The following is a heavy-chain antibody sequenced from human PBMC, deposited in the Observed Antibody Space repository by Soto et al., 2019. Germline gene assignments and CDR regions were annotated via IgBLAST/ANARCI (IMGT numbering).Heavy chain of an antibody. CDR1: GFAFRSYG. CDR3: ARDGADYDILTGYYDYYYHGMDV. J-gene: IGHJ6*02. V-gene: IGHV3-21*06. D-gene: IGHD3-9*01. Sequence: GSLRLSCVASGFAFRSYGMNWVRQAPGKGLEWVSSISTSSSAIYYTDSVEGRFTISRDNARNSLYLQMKSLRAEDTAVYFCARDGADYDILTGYYDYYYHGMDVWGQGTTVTVSS. CDR2: ISTSSSAI.